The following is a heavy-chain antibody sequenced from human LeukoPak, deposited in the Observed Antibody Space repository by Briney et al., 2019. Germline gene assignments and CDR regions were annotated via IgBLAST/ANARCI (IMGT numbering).Heavy chain of an antibody. D-gene: IGHD3-10*01. Sequence: GGSLRLSCAASGFTFSSYAMSWVRQAPGKGLEWVSAISGSGGSTYYADSVKGRFTISRDNSKSTLYLQVNSLRAEDTAVYYCAKGGTMVPFDYWGQGTLVTVSS. CDR2: ISGSGGST. CDR1: GFTFSSYA. CDR3: AKGGTMVPFDY. V-gene: IGHV3-23*01. J-gene: IGHJ4*02.